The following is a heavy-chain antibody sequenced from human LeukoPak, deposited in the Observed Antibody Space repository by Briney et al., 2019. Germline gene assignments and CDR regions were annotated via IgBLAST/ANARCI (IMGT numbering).Heavy chain of an antibody. CDR1: GGSISSPTYY. Sequence: SETLSLTCTVSGGSISSPTYYWNWIRQYPGRGLEWIGYIFHSGSSYYSPSLEGRVSMSVDTSKNQFSLTLTSVTAADTAVYYCTRDASLYTYDSSFYFFDSWGPGILVTVSS. D-gene: IGHD3-22*01. CDR3: TRDASLYTYDSSFYFFDS. V-gene: IGHV4-31*03. CDR2: IFHSGSS. J-gene: IGHJ4*02.